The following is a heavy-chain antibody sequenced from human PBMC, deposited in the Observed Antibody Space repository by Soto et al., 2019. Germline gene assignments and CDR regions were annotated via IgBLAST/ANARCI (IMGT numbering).Heavy chain of an antibody. Sequence: QPGGSLRLSCAASEFTVTNNEMSWVRQAPGKGLEWVSILYSGGNTYYADSVEGRFTISRDGSKNTLYLHMNSLRAEDTAVYYCALRRVAYADFWGQGTRVTVS. J-gene: IGHJ4*02. V-gene: IGHV3-53*01. CDR3: ALRRVAYADF. D-gene: IGHD2-2*01. CDR1: EFTVTNNE. CDR2: LYSGGNT.